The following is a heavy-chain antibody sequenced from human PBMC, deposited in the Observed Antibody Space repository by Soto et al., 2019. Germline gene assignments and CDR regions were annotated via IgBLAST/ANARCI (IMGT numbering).Heavy chain of an antibody. CDR1: GFTFSSYA. CDR2: ISYDGSNK. V-gene: IGHV3-30-3*01. J-gene: IGHJ6*03. Sequence: GGSLRLSCAASGFTFSSYAMHWVRQAPGKGLEWVAVISYDGSNKYYADSVKGRFTISRDNSKNTLYLQMNSLRAEDTAVYYCARASFHSGYDYYYYYYMDVWGKGTTVTVSS. D-gene: IGHD5-12*01. CDR3: ARASFHSGYDYYYYYYMDV.